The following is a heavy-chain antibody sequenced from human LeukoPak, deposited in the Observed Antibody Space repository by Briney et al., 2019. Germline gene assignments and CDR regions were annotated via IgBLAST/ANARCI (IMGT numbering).Heavy chain of an antibody. CDR2: IYYSGSA. D-gene: IGHD4-23*01. Sequence: SETLSLTCTVSGGSISSYQWSWIRQPPGKGLEWIGNIYYSGSANYNPSLQSRVIISVDTSKNQFSLNLSPVLAADTAVYYCARVGVDYSGNILKYFFDYWGQGTLVTVSS. V-gene: IGHV4-59*01. CDR3: ARVGVDYSGNILKYFFDY. CDR1: GGSISSYQ. J-gene: IGHJ4*02.